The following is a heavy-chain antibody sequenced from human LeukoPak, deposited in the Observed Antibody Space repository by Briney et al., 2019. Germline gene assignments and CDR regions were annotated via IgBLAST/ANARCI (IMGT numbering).Heavy chain of an antibody. J-gene: IGHJ4*02. Sequence: GGSLRLSCAASGFTFSSYAMSWVRQAPGKGLEWVSAISGSGGSTYYADSVKGRFTISRDNSKNTLYLQMNSLRAEDTAVYYCATPKTIAVAGTYFDYWGQGTLVTVSS. D-gene: IGHD6-19*01. CDR3: ATPKTIAVAGTYFDY. V-gene: IGHV3-23*01. CDR2: ISGSGGST. CDR1: GFTFSSYA.